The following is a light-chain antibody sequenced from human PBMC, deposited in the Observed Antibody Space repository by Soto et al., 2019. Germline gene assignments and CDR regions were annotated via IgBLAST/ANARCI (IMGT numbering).Light chain of an antibody. J-gene: IGKJ3*01. CDR1: QAISIY. V-gene: IGKV1-27*01. Sequence: DIQLTQSPPSLSASVGDRVTITCRASQAISIYVAWYQQKPGKIPKLLIFSASTVQSGVPSRFSGSGSGTDFTLTISNLQPEDVATYYCQKYNSAPLTFGPGTIVDLK. CDR3: QKYNSAPLT. CDR2: SAS.